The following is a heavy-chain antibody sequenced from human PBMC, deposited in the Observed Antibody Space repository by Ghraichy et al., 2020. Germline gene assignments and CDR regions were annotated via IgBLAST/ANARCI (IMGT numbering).Heavy chain of an antibody. CDR3: ARVAGVLFDY. V-gene: IGHV4-59*01. Sequence: SETLSLTCTVSGGSISSYYWSWIRQPPGKGLEWIGYIYYSGSTNYNPSLKSRVTISVDTSKNQFSLKLSSVTAADTAMYYCARVAGVLFDYWGQGTLVTVSS. CDR1: GGSISSYY. J-gene: IGHJ4*02. D-gene: IGHD6-6*01. CDR2: IYYSGST.